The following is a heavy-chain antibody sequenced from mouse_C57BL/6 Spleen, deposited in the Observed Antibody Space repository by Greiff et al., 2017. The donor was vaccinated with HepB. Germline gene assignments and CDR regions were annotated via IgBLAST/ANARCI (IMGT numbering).Heavy chain of an antibody. CDR2: INPSSGYT. Sequence: VQLQQSGAELARPGASVKMSCKASGYTFTSYTMHWVKQRPGQGLEWIGYINPSSGYTKYNQKFKDKATLTADKSSSTAYMQLSSLTSEDSAVYYCANLLLREGDYWGQGTTLTVSS. CDR1: GYTFTSYT. J-gene: IGHJ2*01. D-gene: IGHD1-1*01. V-gene: IGHV1-4*01. CDR3: ANLLLREGDY.